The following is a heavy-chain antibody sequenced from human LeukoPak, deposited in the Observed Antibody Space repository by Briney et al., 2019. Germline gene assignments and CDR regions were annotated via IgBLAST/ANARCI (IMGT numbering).Heavy chain of an antibody. CDR1: GGSISSYY. CDR2: IYYSGST. J-gene: IGHJ4*02. V-gene: IGHV4-59*12. Sequence: SETLSLTCTVSGGSISSYYWSWIRQPPGKGLEWIGYIYYSGSTNYNPSLKSRVTISVDTSKNQFSLKLSSVTAADTAVYYCAGSIAARLDYWGQGTLVTVSS. D-gene: IGHD6-6*01. CDR3: AGSIAARLDY.